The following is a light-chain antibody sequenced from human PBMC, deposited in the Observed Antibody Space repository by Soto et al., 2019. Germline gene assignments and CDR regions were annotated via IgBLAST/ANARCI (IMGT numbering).Light chain of an antibody. V-gene: IGLV2-14*01. J-gene: IGLJ1*01. CDR1: SSDVGGYNY. CDR3: SSYTRSSTYV. CDR2: EVS. Sequence: QSALTQPAAVSGSPGQSITISCTGTSSDVGGYNYVSWYQQHPGKAPKPMIYEVSNRPSGVSNRFSGSKSGNTASLTISGLQAEDEADYYCSSYTRSSTYVFGTGITVTVL.